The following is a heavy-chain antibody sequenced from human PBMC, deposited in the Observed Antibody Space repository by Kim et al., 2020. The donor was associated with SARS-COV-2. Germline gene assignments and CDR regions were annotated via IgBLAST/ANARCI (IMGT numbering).Heavy chain of an antibody. V-gene: IGHV3-30*18. CDR1: GLTFRSYG. D-gene: IGHD5-18*01. J-gene: IGHJ4*02. CDR2: ISYDGSNK. Sequence: GGSLRLSCEVSGLTFRSYGMHWVRQAPGKGLEWVAVISYDGSNKYYADSVKGRFTISRDNSKNTLYLQMNSLRAEDTAVYYCAKDLGRGSYGLWTFDYWGQGTLVTVSS. CDR3: AKDLGRGSYGLWTFDY.